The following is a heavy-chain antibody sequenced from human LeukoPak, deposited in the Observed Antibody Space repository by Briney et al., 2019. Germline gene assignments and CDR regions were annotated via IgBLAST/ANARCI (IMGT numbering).Heavy chain of an antibody. J-gene: IGHJ4*02. V-gene: IGHV3-7*01. CDR2: INREGNEK. D-gene: IGHD4-23*01. Sequence: GASLRLSCATSGFAFSSYWMTWVRQVPGKGLEWVANINREGNEKYYVDSVKGRFTISRDNAKNSVDLQMDSLRVEDTAVYYCARVGTWELQRVFDFWGQGTLVTVSS. CDR3: ARVGTWELQRVFDF. CDR1: GFAFSSYW.